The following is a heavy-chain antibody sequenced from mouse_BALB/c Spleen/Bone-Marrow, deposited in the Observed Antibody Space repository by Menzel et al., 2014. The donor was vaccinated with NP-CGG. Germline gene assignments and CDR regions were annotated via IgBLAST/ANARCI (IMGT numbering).Heavy chain of an antibody. D-gene: IGHD1-1*01. CDR1: GYTFTSYW. CDR2: IYPSDSYT. Sequence: QVQLQQPGADLVRPGASVKLSCKASGYTFTSYWINRVKQRPGQGLEWIGNIYPSDSYTNYNQKFRDKATLTVDTSSSTAYMQLSSPTSEDSAVYYCTRQDYYGNSYWYFDVWGAGTTVTVPS. CDR3: TRQDYYGNSYWYFDV. V-gene: IGHV1-59*01. J-gene: IGHJ1*01.